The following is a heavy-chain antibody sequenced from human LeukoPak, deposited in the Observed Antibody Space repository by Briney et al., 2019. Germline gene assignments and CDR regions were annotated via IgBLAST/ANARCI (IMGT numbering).Heavy chain of an antibody. D-gene: IGHD3-22*01. V-gene: IGHV1-2*04. CDR3: ASSRRYYYDSSGPDAFDI. CDR1: GYTFTGYY. CDR2: INPNSGGT. J-gene: IGHJ3*02. Sequence: ASVKVSCTASGYTFTGYYMHWVRQAPGHGLEWMGWINPNSGGTNYAQKFQGWVTMTRDTSISTAYMELSRLRSDDTAVYYCASSRRYYYDSSGPDAFDIWGQGTMVTVSS.